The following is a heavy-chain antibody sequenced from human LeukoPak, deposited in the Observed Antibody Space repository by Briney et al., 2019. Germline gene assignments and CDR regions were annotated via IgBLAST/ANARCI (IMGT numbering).Heavy chain of an antibody. CDR2: ISYDGSNK. Sequence: GGSLGLSCAASGFTFSIYAMSWVRQAPGKGLEWVAVISYDGSNKYYADSVKGRFTISRDNSKNTLYLQMNSLRAEDTAVYYCAKAGITMIVGWFDYWGQGTLVTVSS. CDR1: GFTFSIYA. CDR3: AKAGITMIVGWFDY. D-gene: IGHD3-22*01. V-gene: IGHV3-30*18. J-gene: IGHJ4*02.